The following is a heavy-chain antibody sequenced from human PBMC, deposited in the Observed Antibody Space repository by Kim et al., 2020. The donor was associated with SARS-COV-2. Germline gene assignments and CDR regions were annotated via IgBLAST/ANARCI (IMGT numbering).Heavy chain of an antibody. D-gene: IGHD3-10*01. CDR2: IRVRDYDGAT. Sequence: GGSLRLSCTGSGFTFGDYAMSWVRQAPGKGLEWVGFIRVRDYDGATQYAASVNGRFTISRDDSKSITYLQMNSLRTDDTAPYYCTRILSWGAFDIWGQGTMVTVSS. J-gene: IGHJ3*02. CDR3: TRILSWGAFDI. CDR1: GFTFGDYA. V-gene: IGHV3-49*04.